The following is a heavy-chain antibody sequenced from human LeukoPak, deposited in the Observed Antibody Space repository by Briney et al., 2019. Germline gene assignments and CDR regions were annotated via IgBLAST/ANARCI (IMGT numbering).Heavy chain of an antibody. J-gene: IGHJ4*02. CDR2: ISASSGTI. Sequence: PGGSLRLSCAVSGFTFSSYSMNWVRQAPGKGLEWVSHISASSGTIYYADSVKGRFTISRDNAKNSLYLQMNSLRAEDTAVYYCARGWNDDYWGQGTLVTVSS. D-gene: IGHD1-1*01. CDR3: ARGWNDDY. V-gene: IGHV3-48*01. CDR1: GFTFSSYS.